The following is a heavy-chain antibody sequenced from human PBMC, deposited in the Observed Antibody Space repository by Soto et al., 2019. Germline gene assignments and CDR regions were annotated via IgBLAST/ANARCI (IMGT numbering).Heavy chain of an antibody. D-gene: IGHD3-22*01. J-gene: IGHJ4*02. Sequence: PGGSLRLSCAASGFTFSSYAMSWVRQAPGKGLEWVSAISGSGGSTYYADSLKGRFTISRDNSKNTLYLQMNSLRAEDTAVYYCAKDTYYDSSGYYYPFDYWGQGALVTVSS. CDR2: ISGSGGST. V-gene: IGHV3-23*01. CDR3: AKDTYYDSSGYYYPFDY. CDR1: GFTFSSYA.